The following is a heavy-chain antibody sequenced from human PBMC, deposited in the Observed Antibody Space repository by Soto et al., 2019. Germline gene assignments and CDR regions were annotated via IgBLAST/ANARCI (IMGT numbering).Heavy chain of an antibody. J-gene: IGHJ4*02. Sequence: QVQLQQWGAGLLKPSETLSLTCAVYGGSFSGYYWSWIRQPPGKGLEWIGEINHSGSTNYNPSLKSRVTISVDTSKNQFSLKLSSVTVADTAVYYCARVIVGATHDYWGQGTLVTVSS. D-gene: IGHD1-26*01. V-gene: IGHV4-34*01. CDR2: INHSGST. CDR1: GGSFSGYY. CDR3: ARVIVGATHDY.